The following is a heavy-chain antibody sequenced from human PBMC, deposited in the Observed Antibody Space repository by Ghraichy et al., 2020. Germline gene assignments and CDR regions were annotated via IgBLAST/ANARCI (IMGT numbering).Heavy chain of an antibody. J-gene: IGHJ4*02. CDR2: IYYSGST. V-gene: IGHV4-59*01. CDR3: ARVEVLIGYSPFDC. Sequence: SETLSLTCTVSGGSISSYYWSWIRQPPGKGLEWIGYIYYSGSTNYNPSLKSRVTISVDTSKNQFSLKLSSVTAADTAVYYCARVEVLIGYSPFDCWGQGALVTVSS. CDR1: GGSISSYY. D-gene: IGHD3-9*01.